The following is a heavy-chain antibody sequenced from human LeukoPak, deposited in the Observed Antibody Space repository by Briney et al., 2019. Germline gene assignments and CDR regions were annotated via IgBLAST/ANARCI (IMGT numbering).Heavy chain of an antibody. J-gene: IGHJ6*03. V-gene: IGHV1-69*05. D-gene: IGHD2-21*01. Sequence: ASVKVSCKASGGTFSSYAISWVRQAPGQGLEWMGGIIPIFGTANYAQKFQGRVTITTDESTSTAYMELSSLRSEDTAVYYCARDQRWRPVVDYYYMDVWGKGTTVTVSS. CDR3: ARDQRWRPVVDYYYMDV. CDR2: IIPIFGTA. CDR1: GGTFSSYA.